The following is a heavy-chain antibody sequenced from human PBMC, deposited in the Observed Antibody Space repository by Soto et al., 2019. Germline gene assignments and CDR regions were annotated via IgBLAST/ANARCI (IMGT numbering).Heavy chain of an antibody. D-gene: IGHD3-3*01. J-gene: IGHJ5*02. CDR3: ARGSPSNDFWSGYSNWFDP. V-gene: IGHV4-61*01. CDR1: GGSVRSGSYY. Sequence: SETLSLTCTVSGGSVRSGSYYWSWIRQPPGKGLEWIGYIYYSGSTNYNPSLKSRVTISVDTSKNQFSLKLSSVTAADTAVYYCARGSPSNDFWSGYSNWFDPWGQGTLVTVSS. CDR2: IYYSGST.